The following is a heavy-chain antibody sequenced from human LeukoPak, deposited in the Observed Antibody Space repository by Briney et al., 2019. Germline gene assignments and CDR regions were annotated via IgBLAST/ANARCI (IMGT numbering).Heavy chain of an antibody. J-gene: IGHJ3*02. V-gene: IGHV3-74*01. CDR2: IISDGSST. CDR3: AREDVDIAVATSGAFDI. CDR1: GFTFNRFW. Sequence: GGSLRLSCAASGFTFNRFWMHWVRQAPGKGLVWVSRIISDGSSTNYADSVKGRFTISRDNAKNTLYLQMNSLRAEDTALYYCAREDVDIAVATSGAFDIWGQGTMVTVSS. D-gene: IGHD6-19*01.